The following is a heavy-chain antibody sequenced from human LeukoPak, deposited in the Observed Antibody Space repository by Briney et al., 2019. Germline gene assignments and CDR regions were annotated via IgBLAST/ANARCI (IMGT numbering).Heavy chain of an antibody. CDR2: ISSSNTIK. V-gene: IGHV3-48*04. CDR3: AKDITPTSGWPHYYYYGMDV. Sequence: GGSLRLSCAASGFTFSSYSMNWVRQTPGKGLEWISYISSSNTIKKYADSVKGRFTISRDNAKSSLYLQMNSLRAEDTALYYCAKDITPTSGWPHYYYYGMDVWGQGTTVTVSS. CDR1: GFTFSSYS. J-gene: IGHJ6*02. D-gene: IGHD6-19*01.